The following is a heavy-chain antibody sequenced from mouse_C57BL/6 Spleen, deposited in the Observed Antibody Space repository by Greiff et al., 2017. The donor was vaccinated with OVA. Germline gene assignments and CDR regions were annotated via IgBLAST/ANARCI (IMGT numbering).Heavy chain of an antibody. CDR3: AREGGYDYAMDY. V-gene: IGHV5-17*01. CDR2: ISSGSSTI. J-gene: IGHJ4*01. CDR1: GFTFSDYG. Sequence: EVMLVESGGGLVKPGGSLKLSCAASGFTFSDYGMHWVRQAPEKGLEWVAYISSGSSTIYYADPVKGRFTISRDNAKNTLFLQMTSLRSEDTAMYYCAREGGYDYAMDYWGQGTSVTVSS. D-gene: IGHD2-2*01.